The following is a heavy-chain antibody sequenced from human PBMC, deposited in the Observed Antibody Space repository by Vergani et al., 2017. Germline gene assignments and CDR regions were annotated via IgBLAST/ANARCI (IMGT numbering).Heavy chain of an antibody. CDR2: IIPIFGTA. Sequence: QVQLVQSGAEVKKPGSSVKVSCKASGGTFSSYAISWVRQAPGQGLEWMGGIIPIFGTANYAQKLQGRVTITADESTSTAYMELSSLRSEDTAVYYCARRSSSSLGYYYMDVWGKGTTVTVSS. D-gene: IGHD6-6*01. CDR1: GGTFSSYA. V-gene: IGHV1-69*01. J-gene: IGHJ6*03. CDR3: ARRSSSSLGYYYMDV.